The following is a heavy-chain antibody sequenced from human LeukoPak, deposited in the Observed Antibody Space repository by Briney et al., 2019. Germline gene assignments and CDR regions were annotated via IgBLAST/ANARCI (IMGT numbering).Heavy chain of an antibody. CDR3: ATGRGSYRSDAFDI. CDR2: INPNSGVT. J-gene: IGHJ3*02. V-gene: IGHV1-2*02. D-gene: IGHD3-16*02. Sequence: ASVKVSCKASAYTVTDYYIHWVRQAPGQGFEWMGWINPNSGVTDYAQKFQGRVTMTRDTSIRTAYMDLSRLKSDDTAVYYCATGRGSYRSDAFDIWGRGTMVTVSS. CDR1: AYTVTDYY.